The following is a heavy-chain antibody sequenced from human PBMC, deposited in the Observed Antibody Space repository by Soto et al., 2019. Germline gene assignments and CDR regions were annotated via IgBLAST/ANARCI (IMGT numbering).Heavy chain of an antibody. CDR1: GGTISGYY. CDR3: ARGQRFSDWFDP. V-gene: IGHV4-4*07. CDR2: IYSSGNT. D-gene: IGHD3-3*01. J-gene: IGHJ5*02. Sequence: SETLSLTCSVSGGTISGYYWTWIRQPAGKGLEWIGRIYSSGNTKYSPSLQSRVTMSLDTSNNQFSLRLTSVTAADTAVYYCARGQRFSDWFDPWGQGTLVTVSS.